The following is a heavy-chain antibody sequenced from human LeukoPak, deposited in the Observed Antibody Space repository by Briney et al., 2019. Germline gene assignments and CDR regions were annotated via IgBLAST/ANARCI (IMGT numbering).Heavy chain of an antibody. D-gene: IGHD3-22*01. CDR2: IYTSGST. CDR3: ARDRNYDHAFDI. Sequence: SETLSLTCTVSGGSISTYYWSWIRQPAGKGLEWIGRIYTSGSTNYNPSLKSRVTMSVDTSKNQFSLKLSSVTAADTAIYSCARDRNYDHAFDIWGQGTMVTVSS. V-gene: IGHV4-4*07. J-gene: IGHJ3*02. CDR1: GGSISTYY.